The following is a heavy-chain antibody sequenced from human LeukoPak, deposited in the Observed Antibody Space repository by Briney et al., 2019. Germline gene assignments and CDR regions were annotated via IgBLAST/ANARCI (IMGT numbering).Heavy chain of an antibody. V-gene: IGHV3-48*04. CDR1: GFTFSSYS. D-gene: IGHD3-22*01. J-gene: IGHJ4*02. CDR2: ISSSSSTI. CDR3: AREYYYDSSGHGGQDY. Sequence: PGGSLRLSCAASGFTFSSYSMDWVRQAPGKGLEWVSYISSSSSTIYYADSVKGRFTISRDNAKNSLYLQMNSLRAEDTAVYYCAREYYYDSSGHGGQDYWGQGTLVTVSS.